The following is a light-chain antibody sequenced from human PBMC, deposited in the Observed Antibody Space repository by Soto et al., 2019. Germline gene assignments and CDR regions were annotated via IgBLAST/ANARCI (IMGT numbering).Light chain of an antibody. Sequence: DIQMTQSPSTLSASVGDRVTITCRASKSISSWLAWYQQKPGKAPKLLIYKASSLESGVPSRFSGSGSGTEFTLTISSLKPDDFATYYCQQYNIPLTFGGGTKVEI. CDR1: KSISSW. J-gene: IGKJ4*01. CDR2: KAS. CDR3: QQYNIPLT. V-gene: IGKV1-5*03.